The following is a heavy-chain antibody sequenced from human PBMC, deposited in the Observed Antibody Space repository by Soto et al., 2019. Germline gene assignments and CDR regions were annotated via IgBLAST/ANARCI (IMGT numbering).Heavy chain of an antibody. V-gene: IGHV5-51*01. CDR1: GYSFTSYW. J-gene: IGHJ6*02. CDR3: ARTAAAGKYYYGTDV. Sequence: GESLKISCKGSGYSFTSYWIGWVRQMPGKGLDWMGIIYPGDSDTRYSPSFQGQVTISADKSISTAYLQWSSLKASDTAMYYCARTAAAGKYYYGTDVWGQGTTVTVSS. D-gene: IGHD6-13*01. CDR2: IYPGDSDT.